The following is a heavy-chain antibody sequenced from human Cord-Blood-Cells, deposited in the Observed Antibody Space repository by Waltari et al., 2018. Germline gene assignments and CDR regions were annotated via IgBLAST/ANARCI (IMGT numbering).Heavy chain of an antibody. Sequence: QVQLQESGPGLVKPSATLSLTCAVSGYSISSGYYWGWIRQPPGKGLEWIGSIYHSGSTYYNPSLKSRVTISVDTSKNQFSLKLSSVTAADTAVYYCAREIKGMDVWGQGTTVTVSS. CDR3: AREIKGMDV. J-gene: IGHJ6*02. V-gene: IGHV4-38-2*02. CDR1: GYSISSGYY. CDR2: IYHSGST.